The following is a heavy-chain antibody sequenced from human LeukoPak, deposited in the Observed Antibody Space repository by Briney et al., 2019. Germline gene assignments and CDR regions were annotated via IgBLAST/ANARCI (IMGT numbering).Heavy chain of an antibody. J-gene: IGHJ6*03. CDR3: AKDIHCSGGSCYPTYMDV. Sequence: SETLSLTCAVYGGSSSGYYWSWIRQPPGKGLEWIGEINHRGSTNYNPSLKSRVTISVDTSKNQFSLKLSSVTAADTAVYYCAKDIHCSGGSCYPTYMDVWGKGTTVTVSS. V-gene: IGHV4-34*01. CDR2: INHRGST. CDR1: GGSSSGYY. D-gene: IGHD2-15*01.